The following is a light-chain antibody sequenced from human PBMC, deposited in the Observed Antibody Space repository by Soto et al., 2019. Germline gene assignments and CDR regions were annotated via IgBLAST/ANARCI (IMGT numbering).Light chain of an antibody. CDR2: AAS. CDR3: QRYDNLPPRFT. V-gene: IGKV1-33*01. CDR1: HDIRKY. Sequence: DIQMTQSPSSLSASVGDRVTITCQASHDIRKYLKWYQQKPGQAPKLLIYAASNLETGVPSRFSRSRSPTFFTFIINRLQPEHIATYFCQRYDNLPPRFTFGPGSKVDIK. J-gene: IGKJ3*01.